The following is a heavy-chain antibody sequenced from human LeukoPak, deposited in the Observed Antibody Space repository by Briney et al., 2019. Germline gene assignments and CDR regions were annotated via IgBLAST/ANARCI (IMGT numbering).Heavy chain of an antibody. Sequence: SETLSLTCAVYGGSFSSYYWSWIRQPPGKGLEWIGEINHSGSTNYNPSLKSRVSISVDTSKNLFSLRLSSVTAADTAVYFCARGPGPNYDFWSGYNYRGQGTLVTVSS. CDR2: INHSGST. J-gene: IGHJ4*02. CDR3: ARGPGPNYDFWSGYNY. D-gene: IGHD3-3*01. CDR1: GGSFSSYY. V-gene: IGHV4-34*01.